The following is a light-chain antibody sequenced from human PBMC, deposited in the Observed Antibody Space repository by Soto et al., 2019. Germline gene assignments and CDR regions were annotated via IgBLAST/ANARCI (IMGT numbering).Light chain of an antibody. Sequence: DMVLTQSPDTLSLSPGERATLSCRASQSVSNYLAWYQQKPGQAPRLLIYGASTRATGIPARFSGSGSGTDFTLIISSLEPEDFAVYYCQHRGDWPPITFGQGTRLEIK. CDR3: QHRGDWPPIT. J-gene: IGKJ5*01. CDR1: QSVSNY. V-gene: IGKV3-11*01. CDR2: GAS.